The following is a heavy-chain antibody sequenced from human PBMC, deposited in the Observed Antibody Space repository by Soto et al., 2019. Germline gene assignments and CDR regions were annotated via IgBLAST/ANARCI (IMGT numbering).Heavy chain of an antibody. J-gene: IGHJ6*02. V-gene: IGHV1-69*12. CDR1: GGTFSSNA. Sequence: QVPLVQSGAAVKQPGSSVKVSCKTSGGTFSSNAIIWLRQSPGQVREWMGGIIPIFGTPNYAQTFQGRVTSTAGASTSAAYMELSSLRSEDTAVYYCATQPLATITYSYGMDVWGHWTTVTVSS. CDR2: IIPIFGTP. D-gene: IGHD6-13*01. CDR3: ATQPLATITYSYGMDV.